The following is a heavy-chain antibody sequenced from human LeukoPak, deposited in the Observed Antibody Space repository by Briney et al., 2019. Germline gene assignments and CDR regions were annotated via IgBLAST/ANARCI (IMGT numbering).Heavy chain of an antibody. Sequence: SETLSLTCAVYGGSFSGYYWSWIRQPPGKGLEWIGEINHSGSTNYNPSLKSRVTISVDTSKNQFSLKLSSVTAADTAVYYCARVVVWAPFDYWGQGTLVTVSS. D-gene: IGHD2-15*01. CDR1: GGSFSGYY. J-gene: IGHJ4*02. CDR2: INHSGST. V-gene: IGHV4-34*01. CDR3: ARVVVWAPFDY.